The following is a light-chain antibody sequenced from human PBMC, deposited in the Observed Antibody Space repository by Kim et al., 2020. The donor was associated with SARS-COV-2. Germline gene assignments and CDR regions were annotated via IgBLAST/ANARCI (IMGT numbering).Light chain of an antibody. J-gene: IGLJ3*02. Sequence: ELTQPPSASGTPGQRVTISCSGSTSNIGRNTVMWYQQLPGTAPRLLIYSNNQRPSGVPDRFSGSRSDTSASLAISGLQSDDGADYYCASWDDSLIGVVFGGGTQLTVL. V-gene: IGLV1-44*01. CDR2: SNN. CDR1: TSNIGRNT. CDR3: ASWDDSLIGVV.